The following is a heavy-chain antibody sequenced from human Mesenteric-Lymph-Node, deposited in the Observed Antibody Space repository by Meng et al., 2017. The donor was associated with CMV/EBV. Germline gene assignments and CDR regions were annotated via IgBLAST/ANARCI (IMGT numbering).Heavy chain of an antibody. J-gene: IGHJ4*02. V-gene: IGHV3-48*03. CDR3: ARDPSGNYYDYVWGSYKAFDY. CDR1: GFTFISYE. D-gene: IGHD3-16*01. CDR2: ISSSGSTI. Sequence: GESLKISCAPSGFTFISYEMHWVRQAPGKGLEWISYISSSGSTIYYADSVKGRFTISRDNAKNSLYLQMNSLRAEDTAVYYCARDPSGNYYDYVWGSYKAFDYWGQGTLVTVSS.